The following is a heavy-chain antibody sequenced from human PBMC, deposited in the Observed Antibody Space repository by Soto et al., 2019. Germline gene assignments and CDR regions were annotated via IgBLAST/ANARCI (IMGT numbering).Heavy chain of an antibody. D-gene: IGHD3-16*01. CDR2: IYYSGST. V-gene: IGHV4-30-4*01. CDR3: AGALAFGYYYYGMDV. Sequence: SETLSLTCTVSGGSISSGDYYWSWIPQPPGKGLEWIGYIYYSGSTYYNPSLTSRVTISVATSKHQFSLKLTSVTAADTAVTYGAGALAFGYYYYGMDVWGQGTTVTVSS. CDR1: GGSISSGDYY. J-gene: IGHJ6*02.